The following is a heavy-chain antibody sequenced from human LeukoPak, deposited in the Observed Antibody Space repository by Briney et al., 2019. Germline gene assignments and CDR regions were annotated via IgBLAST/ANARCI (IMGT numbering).Heavy chain of an antibody. J-gene: IGHJ4*02. V-gene: IGHV3-21*01. CDR1: GFTFSNYG. CDR3: ARLADFANYGPREYLDF. Sequence: GGSLRLSCAASGFTFSNYGMNWVRQAPGKGLEWVSSISSSSSSIYYADSLKGRFTISRDNAKTSLYLQMNSLRAEDTAVYYCARLADFANYGPREYLDFWGQGTLVTVSS. CDR2: ISSSSSSI. D-gene: IGHD4/OR15-4a*01.